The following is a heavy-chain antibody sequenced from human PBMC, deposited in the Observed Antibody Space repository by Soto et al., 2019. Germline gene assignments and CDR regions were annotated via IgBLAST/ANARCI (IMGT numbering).Heavy chain of an antibody. CDR1: GGSFSGYY. D-gene: IGHD2-15*01. CDR2: INHSGST. Sequence: SETLSLTCAVYGGSFSGYYWSWIRQPPGKGLEWIGEINHSGSTNYNPSLKSRVTISVDTSKNQFSLKLSSVTAADTAVYYCARRVAYLHAFDFVDWGKRTQVTLSS. CDR3: ARRVAYLHAFDFVD. V-gene: IGHV4-34*01. J-gene: IGHJ4*02.